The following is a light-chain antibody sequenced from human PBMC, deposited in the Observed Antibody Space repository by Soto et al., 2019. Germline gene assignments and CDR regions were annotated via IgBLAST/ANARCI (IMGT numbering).Light chain of an antibody. CDR3: QQYGSSPEWT. Sequence: EIVLTHSPGTLSLSLCERAALSCSASQSVSSSYLAWYQQKPGQAPRLLIYGASSRATGIPDRFSGSGSGTDFTLTISRLEAEDFAVYYCQQYGSSPEWTFGQGTKVDIK. CDR2: GAS. CDR1: QSVSSSY. J-gene: IGKJ1*01. V-gene: IGKV3-20*01.